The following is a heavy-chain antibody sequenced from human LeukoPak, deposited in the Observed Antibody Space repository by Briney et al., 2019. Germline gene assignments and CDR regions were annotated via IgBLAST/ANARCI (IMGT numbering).Heavy chain of an antibody. Sequence: GGSLSLFCAPSGFTFSSYGMHWARQPPGKWLEWLSFIRYDRSNEYYADCVKGRFTISRDKSKNTLYLQMNSLSAEDKAVYYCAKEDGYGGSLNVPPDFWGQGTKVTVSS. V-gene: IGHV3-30*02. CDR1: GFTFSSYG. CDR3: AKEDGYGGSLNVPPDF. J-gene: IGHJ4*02. CDR2: IRYDRSNE. D-gene: IGHD4-23*01.